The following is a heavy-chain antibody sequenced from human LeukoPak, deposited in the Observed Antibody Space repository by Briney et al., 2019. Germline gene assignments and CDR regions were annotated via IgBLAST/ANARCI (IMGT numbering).Heavy chain of an antibody. CDR1: GYTFTSYY. V-gene: IGHV1-46*01. CDR3: ARDRSPAAYGSGRAMDV. CDR2: INPSGGST. J-gene: IGHJ6*04. D-gene: IGHD3-10*01. Sequence: GASVKVSCKASGYTFTSYYMHWVRQAPGQGLEWMGVINPSGGSTSYAQKFQGRVTMTTDTSTSTAYMELRSLRSDDTAVYYCARDRSPAAYGSGRAMDVWGKGTTVTISS.